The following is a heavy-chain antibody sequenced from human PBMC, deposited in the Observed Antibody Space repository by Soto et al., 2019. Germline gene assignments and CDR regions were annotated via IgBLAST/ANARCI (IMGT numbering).Heavy chain of an antibody. Sequence: PVGSLRLSCAVSGFTFSSYAMSWVRQAPGKGLEWVSAISGSGGSTYYADSVKGRFTISRDNSKNTLYLQMNSLRAEDTAVYYCAKADPFSWPEYQMPQWVYYFDYWGQGTLVTVSS. CDR3: AKADPFSWPEYQMPQWVYYFDY. CDR1: GFTFSSYA. V-gene: IGHV3-23*01. CDR2: ISGSGGST. J-gene: IGHJ4*02. D-gene: IGHD2-2*01.